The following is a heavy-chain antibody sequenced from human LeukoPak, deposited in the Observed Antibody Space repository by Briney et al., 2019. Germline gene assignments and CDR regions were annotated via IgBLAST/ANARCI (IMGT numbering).Heavy chain of an antibody. CDR1: GGTFSSYA. Sequence: SVKVSCKASGGTFSSYAISWVRQAPGQGLEWMGGIIPIFGTANYAQKFQGRVTITADESTSTACMELSSLRSEDTAVYYCARDHSYYDSSGYYELDYWGQGTLVTVFS. V-gene: IGHV1-69*13. CDR3: ARDHSYYDSSGYYELDY. J-gene: IGHJ4*02. CDR2: IIPIFGTA. D-gene: IGHD3-22*01.